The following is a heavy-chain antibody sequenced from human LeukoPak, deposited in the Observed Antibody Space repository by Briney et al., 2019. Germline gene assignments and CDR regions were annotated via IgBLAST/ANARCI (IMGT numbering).Heavy chain of an antibody. CDR2: ISGSGGST. V-gene: IGHV3-23*01. J-gene: IGHJ4*02. Sequence: GGSLRLSCAASGLTFSNYAMSWVRQAPGKGLEWVSAISGSGGSTYYADSVKGRFTISRDNSKNTLYLQMNSLRAEDTAIYYCAKGLYFDWLPVDYWGQGTLVTVSS. CDR1: GLTFSNYA. D-gene: IGHD3-9*01. CDR3: AKGLYFDWLPVDY.